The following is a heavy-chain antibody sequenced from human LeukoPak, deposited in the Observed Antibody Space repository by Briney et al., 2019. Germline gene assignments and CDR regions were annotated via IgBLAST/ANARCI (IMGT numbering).Heavy chain of an antibody. CDR2: IYTSGST. V-gene: IGHV4-61*02. CDR3: AREGAARNFDY. J-gene: IGHJ4*02. D-gene: IGHD6-6*01. Sequence: SETLSLTCTVSGYSISSGYYWTWIRQPAGKGLEWIGRIYTSGSTNFNPSLKSRVSISLDTSQNQFSLKVSTVTAADTAVYYRAREGAARNFDYWGQGILVTVSS. CDR1: GYSISSGYY.